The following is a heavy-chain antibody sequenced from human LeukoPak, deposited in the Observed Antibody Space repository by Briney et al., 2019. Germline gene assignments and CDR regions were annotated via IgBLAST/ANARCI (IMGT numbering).Heavy chain of an antibody. CDR1: RFTFSSYA. Sequence: GGSLRLSCAASRFTFSSYAMHWVRQAPGKGLEYVSAFSSNGGSTYYANSVKGRFTISRDNSKNTLYLQMGSLRAEDMAVYYCARGVLARGSSGWYFDYWGQGTLVTVSS. CDR3: ARGVLARGSSGWYFDY. CDR2: FSSNGGST. J-gene: IGHJ4*02. V-gene: IGHV3-64*01. D-gene: IGHD6-19*01.